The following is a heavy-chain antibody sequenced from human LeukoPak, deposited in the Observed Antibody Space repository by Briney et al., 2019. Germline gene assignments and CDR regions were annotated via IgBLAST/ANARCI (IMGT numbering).Heavy chain of an antibody. V-gene: IGHV1-18*01. Sequence: SMKVSCKASGYTFTSYGISRVRQAPGQVLEWMGWISVYNGNTLYAQSLQGRVTMTTDTATDTAYMELRSLRSDDTAVYYCARALDTPTNDYWGQGALVTVSS. CDR1: GYTFTSYG. CDR3: ARALDTPTNDY. CDR2: ISVYNGNT. J-gene: IGHJ4*02. D-gene: IGHD5-18*01.